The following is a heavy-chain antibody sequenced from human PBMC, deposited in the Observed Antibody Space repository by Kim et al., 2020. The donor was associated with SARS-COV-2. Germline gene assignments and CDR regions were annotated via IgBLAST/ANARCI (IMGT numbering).Heavy chain of an antibody. V-gene: IGHV4-39*01. CDR3: VAAVGTLYYYYMDV. J-gene: IGHJ6*03. Sequence: YSPSLKSRATISVDTSQNQFSLRLSSVTASDTAVYYCVAAVGTLYYYYMDVWGKGTTVTVSS. D-gene: IGHD6-13*01.